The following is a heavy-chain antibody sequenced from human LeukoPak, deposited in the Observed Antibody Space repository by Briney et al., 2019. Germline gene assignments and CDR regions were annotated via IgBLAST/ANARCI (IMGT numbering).Heavy chain of an antibody. J-gene: IGHJ4*02. CDR3: ARLDYFWSGSYAD. D-gene: IGHD3-3*01. CDR1: GASISSGGYY. V-gene: IGHV4-39*01. Sequence: SETLSLTCTVSGASISSGGYYWGWIRQPPGQGLEWIGTMYYTGSTYYNPSLKSRVTMSAGTSKDQFSLNLSSVTATDTAVYYCARLDYFWSGSYADWGQGTLVTVSS. CDR2: MYYTGST.